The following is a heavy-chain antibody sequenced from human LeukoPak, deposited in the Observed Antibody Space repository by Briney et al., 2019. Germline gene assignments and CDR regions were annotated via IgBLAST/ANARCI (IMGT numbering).Heavy chain of an antibody. D-gene: IGHD3-10*01. CDR3: ARDNAILWFGESYYMDV. Sequence: ASMKVSCKTSGYTFTDYYLHWVRQAPGQGLQWMGWINSYTGDTYYAQSFQGRVTMTRDTSINTAFMDLSSLKSDDTAVYYCARDNAILWFGESYYMDVWGKGTTVTISS. CDR2: INSYTGDT. J-gene: IGHJ6*03. CDR1: GYTFTDYY. V-gene: IGHV1-2*02.